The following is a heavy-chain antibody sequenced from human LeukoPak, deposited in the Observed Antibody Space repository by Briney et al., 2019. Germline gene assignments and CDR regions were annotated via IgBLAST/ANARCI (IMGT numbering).Heavy chain of an antibody. V-gene: IGHV3-53*01. CDR2: IWTDERT. CDR1: GFTVRGNS. Sequence: PGGSLRLSCAASGFTVRGNSMGWVRQAPGRGLDWVSTIWTDERTFYADSVKGRFTISRDESKNTLYLQMNNLGAEDTAVYYCARRYCSGGICYFFDYWGQGTLVTASS. CDR3: ARRYCSGGICYFFDY. J-gene: IGHJ4*02. D-gene: IGHD2-15*01.